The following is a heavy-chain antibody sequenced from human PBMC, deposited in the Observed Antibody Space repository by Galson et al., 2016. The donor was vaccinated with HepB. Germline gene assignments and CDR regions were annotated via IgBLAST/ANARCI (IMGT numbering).Heavy chain of an antibody. D-gene: IGHD3-16*01. CDR1: GYTFSMYS. V-gene: IGHV1-3*01. Sequence: SVKVSCKASGYTFSMYSIHWVRQAPGQRLEWMGWINVGNGNTKYSQRFQDRVTITRDTSASIAYMELSSLRSEDTALYYCAREADYYDVTAFEPFDIWGQGTLVTVS. CDR3: AREADYYDVTAFEPFDI. J-gene: IGHJ3*02. CDR2: INVGNGNT.